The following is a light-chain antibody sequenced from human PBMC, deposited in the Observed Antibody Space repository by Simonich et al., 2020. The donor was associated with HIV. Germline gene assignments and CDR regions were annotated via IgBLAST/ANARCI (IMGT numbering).Light chain of an antibody. Sequence: QSVLTQPPSVSGAPGQRVTISCTGSSSNIGAGYDVHWYQQLPGTAPKLLIYDNSNRPSGVPDRCSGSKSGTSASLAITGLQAEDEADYYCQSYDSSLSGSQVFGGGTKLTVL. CDR2: DNS. V-gene: IGLV1-40*01. CDR1: SSNIGAGYD. J-gene: IGLJ3*02. CDR3: QSYDSSLSGSQV.